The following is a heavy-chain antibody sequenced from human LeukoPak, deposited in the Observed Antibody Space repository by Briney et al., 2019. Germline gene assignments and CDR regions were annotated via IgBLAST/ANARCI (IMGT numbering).Heavy chain of an antibody. J-gene: IGHJ4*02. CDR3: ARVSHQWLVGFDY. CDR2: INPNSSGT. D-gene: IGHD6-19*01. V-gene: IGHV1-2*04. CDR1: GYTFTGYY. Sequence: ASVKVSCKASGYTFTGYYMHWVRQAPGQGLEWMGWINPNSSGTNYAQKFQGWVTMTRDTSISTAYMELSRLRSDDTAVYYCARVSHQWLVGFDYRGQGTLVTVSS.